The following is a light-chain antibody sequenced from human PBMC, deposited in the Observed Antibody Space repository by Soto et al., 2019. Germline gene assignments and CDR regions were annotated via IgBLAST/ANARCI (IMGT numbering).Light chain of an antibody. Sequence: EIVLTQSPGTLYLFPGERATFSCRASQSVDSSYLAWYQQKFGQAPRLLIYGAANRAAGIPDRYRGTGSGTDLHPTICILKTDGAAVYFCHKDRSSLRTFGPGTKVEI. CDR1: QSVDSSY. J-gene: IGKJ1*01. CDR2: GAA. V-gene: IGKV3-20*01. CDR3: HKDRSSLRT.